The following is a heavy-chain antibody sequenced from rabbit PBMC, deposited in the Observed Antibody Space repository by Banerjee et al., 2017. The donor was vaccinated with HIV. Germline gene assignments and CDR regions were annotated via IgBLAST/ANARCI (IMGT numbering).Heavy chain of an antibody. J-gene: IGHJ4*01. CDR2: INTSSGNT. CDR1: GFSFSSGYD. Sequence: QQQLEESGGGLVKPEGSLTLSCTASGFSFSSGYDMCWVRQAPGKGLEWIGCINTSSGNTVYASWAKGRFTISKTSSTTVTLQMTSLTAADTATYFCASSLGYGYACFGLWGPGTLVTVS. D-gene: IGHD6-1*01. CDR3: ASSLGYGYACFGL. V-gene: IGHV1S45*01.